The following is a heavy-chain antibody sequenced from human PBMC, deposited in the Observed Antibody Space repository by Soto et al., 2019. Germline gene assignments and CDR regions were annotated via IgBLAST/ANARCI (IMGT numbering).Heavy chain of an antibody. V-gene: IGHV1-8*01. Sequence: ASVKVSCKASGDTFTSYDINWVRQATGQGLERMGWMNPNSGNTGYAQKFQGRVTMTRNTSISTAYMELSSLRSEDTAVYYCARGTVVPAAIDYMDVWGKGTTVTVSS. CDR3: ARGTVVPAAIDYMDV. CDR1: GDTFTSYD. J-gene: IGHJ6*03. D-gene: IGHD2-2*01. CDR2: MNPNSGNT.